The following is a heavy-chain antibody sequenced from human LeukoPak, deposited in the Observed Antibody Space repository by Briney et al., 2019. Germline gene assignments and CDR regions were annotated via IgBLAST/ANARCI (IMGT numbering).Heavy chain of an antibody. D-gene: IGHD2-8*01. V-gene: IGHV1-18*01. J-gene: IGHJ4*02. CDR1: GYTFTSYG. Sequence: ASVKVSCKASGYTFTSYGISWVRQAPGQGLEWMGWISAYNGNTNYAQKLQGRVTMTTDTSISTAYMELSRLRSDDTAVYYCARVSCTNGVCHYRDFDYWGQGTLVTVSS. CDR2: ISAYNGNT. CDR3: ARVSCTNGVCHYRDFDY.